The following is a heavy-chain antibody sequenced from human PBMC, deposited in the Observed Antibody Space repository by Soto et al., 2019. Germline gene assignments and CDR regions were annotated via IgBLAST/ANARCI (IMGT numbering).Heavy chain of an antibody. CDR1: GGSVSSSNYY. V-gene: IGHV4-39*01. Sequence: QLQLQESGPGLVKTSETLSLSCTVSGGSVSSSNYYWGWIRQPPGKGLEWIGNIYYSGSIYHNPSLKSRVPISVDTSKNQFSLKLSSVTAADTAVYYCARNYRVNGNFDYWGQGTLVTVSS. D-gene: IGHD2-8*01. J-gene: IGHJ4*02. CDR3: ARNYRVNGNFDY. CDR2: IYYSGSI.